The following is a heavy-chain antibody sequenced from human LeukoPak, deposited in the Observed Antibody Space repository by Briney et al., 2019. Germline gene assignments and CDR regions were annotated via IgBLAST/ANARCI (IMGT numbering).Heavy chain of an antibody. Sequence: PGGSLRLSCAASGFTFSSYAMSWVRQAPGKGLEWVSAISGSGGSTYYADSVKGRFTISRDNSKNTLYLQMKSLRAEDTAVYYCANQLGMYQAVVTDNWFDLWGQGTGVTVS. D-gene: IGHD3-22*01. CDR3: ANQLGMYQAVVTDNWFDL. V-gene: IGHV3-23*01. CDR2: ISGSGGST. J-gene: IGHJ5*02. CDR1: GFTFSSYA.